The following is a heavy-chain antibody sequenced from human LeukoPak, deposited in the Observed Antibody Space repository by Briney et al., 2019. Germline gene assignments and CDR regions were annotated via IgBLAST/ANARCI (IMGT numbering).Heavy chain of an antibody. Sequence: SVKVSCKASGYTFTSYDINWVRQAPGQGLEWMGGIIPIFGTANYAQKFQGRVTITADESTSTAYMELSSLRSEDTAVYYCARASPYYDFWSGYWNNWFDPWGQGTLVTVSS. CDR1: GYTFTSYD. D-gene: IGHD3-3*01. V-gene: IGHV1-69*13. J-gene: IGHJ5*02. CDR2: IIPIFGTA. CDR3: ARASPYYDFWSGYWNNWFDP.